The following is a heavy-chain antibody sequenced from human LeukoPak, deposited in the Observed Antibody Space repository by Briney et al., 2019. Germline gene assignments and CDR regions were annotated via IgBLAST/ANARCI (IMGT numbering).Heavy chain of an antibody. CDR1: GGSFSGYY. D-gene: IGHD1-26*01. Sequence: SEALSLTCAVYGGSFSGYYWSWIRQPPGKGLEWIGEINHSGGTNYNPSLKSRVTISVDTSRNQFSLKLSSVTAADTAVYYCARTYSGSGMDVWGQVTTVTVSS. J-gene: IGHJ6*02. CDR2: INHSGGT. V-gene: IGHV4-34*01. CDR3: ARTYSGSGMDV.